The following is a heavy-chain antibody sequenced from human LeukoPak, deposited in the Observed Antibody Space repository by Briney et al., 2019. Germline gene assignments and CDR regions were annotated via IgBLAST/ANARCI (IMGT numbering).Heavy chain of an antibody. CDR1: GGSINNYY. D-gene: IGHD6-25*01. Sequence: SETLSLTCTVSGGSINNYYWGWIRQPPGKRLEWIGYIYSTGSTHYYPSLKSRVTISVDTSKNQFSLNVNSVTAADTAIYYCAKDFSSASYTYYYYYMDVWGKGTTVTVSS. J-gene: IGHJ6*03. CDR2: IYSTGST. CDR3: AKDFSSASYTYYYYYMDV. V-gene: IGHV4-59*01.